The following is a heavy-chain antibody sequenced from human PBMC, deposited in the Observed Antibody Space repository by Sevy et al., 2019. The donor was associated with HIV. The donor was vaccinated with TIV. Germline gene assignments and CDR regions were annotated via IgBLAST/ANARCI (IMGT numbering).Heavy chain of an antibody. V-gene: IGHV3-23*01. CDR3: ARGGYYYDNAAYYAFDS. Sequence: GGSLRLSCAASGFTFNNYAMSWVRQAPGKGLEGKGLEWVSTISGGGGGTYYADSVRGRFTISRDNSKNTLYLQMNSLRVEDTAVYYCARGGYYYDNAAYYAFDSWGQGTLVTVSS. J-gene: IGHJ4*02. D-gene: IGHD3-22*01. CDR1: GFTFNNYA. CDR2: ISGGGGGT.